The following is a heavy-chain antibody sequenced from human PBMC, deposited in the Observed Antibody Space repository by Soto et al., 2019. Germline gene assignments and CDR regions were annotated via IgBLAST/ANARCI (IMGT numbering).Heavy chain of an antibody. Sequence: EVQLVESGGGLIQPGGSLRLSCAASGFTVSSNYMSWVRQAPGKGLEWVSVIYSGGSTYYADSVKGRFTISRDNSKNTRYLQMNSLRAEDTAVYYCARAQGIAVYYFDYWGQGTLVTVSS. V-gene: IGHV3-53*01. CDR2: IYSGGST. CDR3: ARAQGIAVYYFDY. D-gene: IGHD6-19*01. J-gene: IGHJ4*02. CDR1: GFTVSSNY.